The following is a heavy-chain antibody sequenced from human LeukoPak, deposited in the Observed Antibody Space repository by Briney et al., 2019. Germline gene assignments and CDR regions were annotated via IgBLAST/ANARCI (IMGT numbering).Heavy chain of an antibody. D-gene: IGHD1-26*01. V-gene: IGHV1-8*01. CDR2: MNPNSGNT. CDR3: AREASRTYSGSYYYYYGMDV. CDR1: GYTFTSYD. J-gene: IGHJ6*02. Sequence: ASVKVSCKASGYTFTSYDINWVRHATGQGLEWMGWMNPNSGNTGYAQKFQGRVTMTRNTSISTAYMELSSLRSEDTAVYYCAREASRTYSGSYYYYYGMDVWGQGTTVTVAS.